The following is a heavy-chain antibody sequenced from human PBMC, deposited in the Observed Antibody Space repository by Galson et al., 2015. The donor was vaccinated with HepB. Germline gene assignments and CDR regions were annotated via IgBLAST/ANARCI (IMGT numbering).Heavy chain of an antibody. CDR2: ISYDGSNK. Sequence: SLRLSCAASGFTFSSYAMHWVRQAPGKGLEWVAVISYDGSNKYYADSVEGRFTISRDNSKNTLYLQMNSLRAEDTAVYYCAREGVADTDYYYYGMDVWGQGTTVTVSS. CDR3: AREGVADTDYYYYGMDV. CDR1: GFTFSSYA. D-gene: IGHD6-19*01. J-gene: IGHJ6*02. V-gene: IGHV3-30-3*01.